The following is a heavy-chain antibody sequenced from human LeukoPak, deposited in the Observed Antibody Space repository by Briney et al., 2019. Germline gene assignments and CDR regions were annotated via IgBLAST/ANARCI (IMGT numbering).Heavy chain of an antibody. D-gene: IGHD2-8*01. CDR2: IYYSGTT. Sequence: SETLSLTCTVSGGSVSSSNYYWGCVRQPPGKGLEWIATIYYSGTTYYNPSLKSRVTMSVDTSKNRFSLKLSSVTAADTAVYYCARDTVNGPFVISLDYWGQGALVTVSS. V-gene: IGHV4-39*02. CDR3: ARDTVNGPFVISLDY. CDR1: GGSVSSSNYY. J-gene: IGHJ4*02.